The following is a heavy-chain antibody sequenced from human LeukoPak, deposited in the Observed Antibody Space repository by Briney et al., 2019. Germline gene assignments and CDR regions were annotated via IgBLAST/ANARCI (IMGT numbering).Heavy chain of an antibody. CDR3: ARDALGGGYYDILTGYYSGAYFDY. CDR1: GFTFSSYS. D-gene: IGHD3-9*01. V-gene: IGHV3-21*01. J-gene: IGHJ4*02. Sequence: GGSLRLSCAASGFTFSSYSMNWVRQAPGEGLEWVSSISSSSSYIYYADSVKGRFTISRDNAKNSLYLQMNSLRAEDTAVYYCARDALGGGYYDILTGYYSGAYFDYWGQGTLVTVSS. CDR2: ISSSSSYI.